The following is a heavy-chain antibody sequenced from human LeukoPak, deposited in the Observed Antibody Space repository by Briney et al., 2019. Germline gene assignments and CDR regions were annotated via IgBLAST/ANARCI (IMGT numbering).Heavy chain of an antibody. D-gene: IGHD3-22*01. J-gene: IGHJ4*02. Sequence: SETLSLTCSVSGYSISSGYYWGWIRQPPGKGLEWIVSIHYSGSTYYNPSLKSRVTISVDTSKNQFSLRMSSVTPGDTAVNYCARVDYDSTGYYPTIFDYWGQGTLVTVSS. CDR3: ARVDYDSTGYYPTIFDY. V-gene: IGHV4-38-2*02. CDR2: IHYSGST. CDR1: GYSISSGYY.